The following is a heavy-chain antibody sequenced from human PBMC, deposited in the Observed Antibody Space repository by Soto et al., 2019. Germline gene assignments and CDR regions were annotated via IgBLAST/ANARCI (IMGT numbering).Heavy chain of an antibody. D-gene: IGHD2-8*01. V-gene: IGHV1-69*13. CDR2: IIPISGTT. CDR1: GADFRSYG. CDR3: ARVRCFNGLCHTSDYGMDV. J-gene: IGHJ6*02. Sequence: SVKVSCKASGADFRSYGINWVRQAPGQGLEWMGGIIPISGTTNYAQKFQGRVAITVDESTDTFYMELSSLRSEDTAVYFCARVRCFNGLCHTSDYGMDVWGQGSTVTVSS.